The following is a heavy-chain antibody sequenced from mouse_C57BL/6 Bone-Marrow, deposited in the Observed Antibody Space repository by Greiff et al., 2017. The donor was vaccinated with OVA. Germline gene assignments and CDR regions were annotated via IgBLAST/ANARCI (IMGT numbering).Heavy chain of an antibody. CDR3: TTWGAMDY. CDR1: GFNIKDDY. J-gene: IGHJ4*01. Sequence: EVQLVESGAELVRPGASVKLSCTASGFNIKDDYMHWVKQRPEQGLEWIGWIDPENGDTEYASKFQGKATITADTSSNTAYLQLSSLTSEDTAVYYCTTWGAMDYWGQGTSVTVSS. CDR2: IDPENGDT. V-gene: IGHV14-4*01.